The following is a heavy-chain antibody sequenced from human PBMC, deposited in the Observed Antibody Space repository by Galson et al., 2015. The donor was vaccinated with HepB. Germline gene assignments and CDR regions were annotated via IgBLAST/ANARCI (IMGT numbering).Heavy chain of an antibody. CDR3: AREMGDPDYGGYGKYYLDY. V-gene: IGHV1-18*01. CDR1: GYTFTSYS. Sequence: SVKVSCKASGYTFTSYSINWVRQAPGQGLEWMGGISLYNGNTHYAQNLQDRVTMTTDTSTTTAYMELRSLTSDDTAVYYCAREMGDPDYGGYGKYYLDYWGQGTLVTVSS. CDR2: ISLYNGNT. J-gene: IGHJ4*02. D-gene: IGHD4-17*01.